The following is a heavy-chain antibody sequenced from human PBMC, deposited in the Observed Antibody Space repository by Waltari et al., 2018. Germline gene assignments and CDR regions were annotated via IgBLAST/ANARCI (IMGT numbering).Heavy chain of an antibody. CDR3: ARGDFRLSYYYMDV. J-gene: IGHJ6*03. CDR2: ISPNSGDT. V-gene: IGHV1-2*02. CDR1: GYTFTGYH. Sequence: QVQLVQSGAEVKKPGASVKVSCKASGYTFTGYHIHWVRQAPGQGLEWMGWISPNSGDTNYAQKFQGRVTMTRDTSTTTAYMELSRLTSDDTAFFYCARGDFRLSYYYMDVWGKGTTVTVSS. D-gene: IGHD3-3*01.